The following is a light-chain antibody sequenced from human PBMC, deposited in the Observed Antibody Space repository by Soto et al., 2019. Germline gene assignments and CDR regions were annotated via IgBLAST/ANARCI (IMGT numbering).Light chain of an antibody. Sequence: QSALTQPASVSGSPGQAGTLSCTGTTSDIGNTYNYVSWYHHHPGKAPKRIISDVNNRPSGVSDRFSGSKSGNTASLTISGLQAEDEADYYCSAYSTGSTPVLFGGGTQLTVL. CDR3: SAYSTGSTPVL. V-gene: IGLV2-14*03. CDR1: TSDIGNTYNY. J-gene: IGLJ2*01. CDR2: DVN.